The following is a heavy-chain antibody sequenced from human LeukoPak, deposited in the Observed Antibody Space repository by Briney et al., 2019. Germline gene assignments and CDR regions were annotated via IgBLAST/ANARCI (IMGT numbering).Heavy chain of an antibody. CDR3: ARVRPPGWFDP. CDR2: IYYSGST. J-gene: IGHJ5*02. CDR1: GGSISSYY. Sequence: IPSETLSLTCTVSGGSISSYYWSWIRQPPGKGLEWIGYIYYSGSTNYNPSLKSRVTISVDTSKNQFSLKLSSVTAADTAVYYCARVRPPGWFDPWGQGTLVTVSS. D-gene: IGHD3-10*01. V-gene: IGHV4-59*01.